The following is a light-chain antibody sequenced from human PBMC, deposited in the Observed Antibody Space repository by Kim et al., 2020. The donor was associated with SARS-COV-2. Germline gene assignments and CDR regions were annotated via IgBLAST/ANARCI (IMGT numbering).Light chain of an antibody. Sequence: PGQSTTSSCTGTSSDVGSYNYVSWYQQHPGKATKLMIYDVSKRPSGVSNRFSGSKSGNTASLTISGHQAEDEADYYCSSYTSSSRFFGTGTKVTVL. V-gene: IGLV2-14*04. CDR1: SSDVGSYNY. CDR3: SSYTSSSRF. J-gene: IGLJ1*01. CDR2: DVS.